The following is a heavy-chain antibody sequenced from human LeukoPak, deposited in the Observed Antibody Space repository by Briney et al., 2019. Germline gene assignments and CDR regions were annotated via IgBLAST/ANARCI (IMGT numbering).Heavy chain of an antibody. CDR1: GGSISSYY. V-gene: IGHV4-59*01. CDR3: AREVTLYYFDY. J-gene: IGHJ4*02. D-gene: IGHD2-21*02. Sequence: SETLSLTCTVSGGSISSYYWSWIRQPPGKGLEWIGYIYYSGSTNYNPSLKSRVTISVDTSKNQFSLKLSSVTAADTAVYYCAREVTLYYFDYWGQGTLVTVPS. CDR2: IYYSGST.